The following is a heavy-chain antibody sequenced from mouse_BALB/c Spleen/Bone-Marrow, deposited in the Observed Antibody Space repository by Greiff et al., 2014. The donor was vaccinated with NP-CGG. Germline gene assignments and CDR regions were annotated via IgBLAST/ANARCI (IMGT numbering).Heavy chain of an antibody. CDR2: IYPYNGVT. Sequence: EVQLQQSGPELVKPGASAKISCKASGYTFTDYNIHWVKQNHGRSLEWIGYIYPYNGVTGYNQKFKNKATLTADISSTTAYMELRSLTSEDSAVYFCTIYDYWGLGTTLTVSS. CDR3: TIYDY. D-gene: IGHD1-1*02. V-gene: IGHV1S29*02. J-gene: IGHJ2*01. CDR1: GYTFTDYN.